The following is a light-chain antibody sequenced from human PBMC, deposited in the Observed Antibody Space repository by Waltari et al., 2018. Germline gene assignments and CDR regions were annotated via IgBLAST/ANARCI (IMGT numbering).Light chain of an antibody. CDR1: SSDVGAYHY. CDR2: DVS. Sequence: QSALTQPASVSGSPGQSITISCTGTSSDVGAYHYVPWYQQHPGKVPKLIIYDVSHRPSGVSFRFSGSKSDNTASLTISGLQAEDEADYYCISYTTSDTMIFGGGTKLTAL. CDR3: ISYTTSDTMI. V-gene: IGLV2-14*03. J-gene: IGLJ2*01.